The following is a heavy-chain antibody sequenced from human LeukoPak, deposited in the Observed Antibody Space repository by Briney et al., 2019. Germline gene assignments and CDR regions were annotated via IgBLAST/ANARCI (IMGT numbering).Heavy chain of an antibody. CDR3: ARGVTDDGGY. CDR1: EFTFSSYA. V-gene: IGHV3-30-3*01. Sequence: GRSLRLSCAASEFTFSSYAMHWVRQAPGKGLEWVAVISYDGSNKYYADSVKGRFTISRDNSKNTLYLQMNSLRAEDTAVYYCARGVTDDGGYWGQGTLVTVSS. CDR2: ISYDGSNK. D-gene: IGHD1-1*01. J-gene: IGHJ4*02.